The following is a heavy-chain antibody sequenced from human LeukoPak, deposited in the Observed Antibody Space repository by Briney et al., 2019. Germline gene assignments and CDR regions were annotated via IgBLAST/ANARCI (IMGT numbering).Heavy chain of an antibody. Sequence: SVKVSCKASGFTFTSSTMQWVRQARGQRPEFIGWIVVGSGTTNYTHKFQERATITRDMSTRTAYMELSSLTYEDTAVYYCAACSVASGWCYLDYWGQGTLVTVSS. J-gene: IGHJ4*02. CDR1: GFTFTSST. D-gene: IGHD6-19*01. V-gene: IGHV1-58*02. CDR3: AACSVASGWCYLDY. CDR2: IVVGSGTT.